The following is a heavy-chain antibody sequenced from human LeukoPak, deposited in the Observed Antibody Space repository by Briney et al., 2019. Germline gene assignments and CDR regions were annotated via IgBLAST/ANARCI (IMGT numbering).Heavy chain of an antibody. CDR2: IDIYSTKT. V-gene: IGHV3-23*05. CDR3: ARDYKADF. J-gene: IGHJ4*02. D-gene: IGHD3-10*01. CDR1: GFTFSTYA. Sequence: GGSLRLSCATSGFTFSTYAMTWVRQAPGKGLEWVSAIDIYSTKTNYADSVKGRFTISRDNSKNTLYLQMNSLRGEDTAIYYCARDYKADFWGQGTLVAVSS.